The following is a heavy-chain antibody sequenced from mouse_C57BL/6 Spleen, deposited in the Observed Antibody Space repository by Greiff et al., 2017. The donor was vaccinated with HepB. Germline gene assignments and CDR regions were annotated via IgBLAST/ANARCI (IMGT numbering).Heavy chain of an antibody. V-gene: IGHV3-6*01. J-gene: IGHJ1*03. CDR2: ISYDGSN. CDR1: GYSITSGYY. CDR3: ARDGDVDWYFDV. Sequence: DVKLQESGPGLVKPSQSLSLTCSVTGYSITSGYYWNWIRQFPGNKLEWMGYISYDGSNNYNPSLKNRISITRDTSKNQFFLKLNSVTTEDTATYYCARDGDVDWYFDVWGTGTTVTVSS.